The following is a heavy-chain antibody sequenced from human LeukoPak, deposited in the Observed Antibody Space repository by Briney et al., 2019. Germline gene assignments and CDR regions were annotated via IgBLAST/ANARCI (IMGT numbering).Heavy chain of an antibody. CDR2: ISRSSSDI. Sequence: GGSLRLSCAASGFTFRTYSMNWVRQAPGKGLEWVSSISRSSSDIYYADPVKGRFTISRDNAKNSLYLQMNSLRAEDTAIYYCARDPGYPYYHYMDVWGKGITVTVSS. CDR3: ARDPGYPYYHYMDV. D-gene: IGHD5-12*01. V-gene: IGHV3-21*01. J-gene: IGHJ6*03. CDR1: GFTFRTYS.